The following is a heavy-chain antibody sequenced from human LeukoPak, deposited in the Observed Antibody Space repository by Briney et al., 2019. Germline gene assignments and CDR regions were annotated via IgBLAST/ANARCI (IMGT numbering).Heavy chain of an antibody. V-gene: IGHV1-24*01. Sequence: ASVKVSCKVSGYTLTELSMHWVRQAPGKGLEWMGGFDPEDGETIYAQKFQGRVTITADESTSTAYMELSSLRSEDTAVYYCARGSSGWYDLMDYWGQGTLVTVSS. CDR3: ARGSSGWYDLMDY. CDR2: FDPEDGET. CDR1: GYTLTELS. D-gene: IGHD6-19*01. J-gene: IGHJ4*02.